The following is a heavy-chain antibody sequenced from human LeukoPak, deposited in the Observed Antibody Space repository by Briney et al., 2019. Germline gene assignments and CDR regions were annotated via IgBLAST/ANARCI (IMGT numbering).Heavy chain of an antibody. CDR1: GFTFSSYW. CDR3: ARGACSGGSCYSFDY. Sequence: PGGSLRLSCAASGFTFSSYWMSWIRQAPGKGLEWVANIKQDGSEKYYVDSVKGRFTNSRDNAKNSLYLQMNSLRAEDTAVYYCARGACSGGSCYSFDYWGQGTLVTVSS. J-gene: IGHJ4*02. D-gene: IGHD2-15*01. V-gene: IGHV3-7*01. CDR2: IKQDGSEK.